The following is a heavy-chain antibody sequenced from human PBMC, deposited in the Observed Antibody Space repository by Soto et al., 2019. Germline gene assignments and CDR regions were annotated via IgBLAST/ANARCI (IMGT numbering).Heavy chain of an antibody. CDR1: GGSISSGGYY. V-gene: IGHV4-31*03. Sequence: SETLSLTCTVSGGSISSGGYYWSWIRQHPGKGLEWIGYIYYSGSTYYNPSLKSRVTISVDTSKNQFSLKLSSVTAADTAVYYCARDASYCGGDCYFDWGQGTMVTVSS. J-gene: IGHJ3*01. D-gene: IGHD2-21*02. CDR3: ARDASYCGGDCYFD. CDR2: IYYSGST.